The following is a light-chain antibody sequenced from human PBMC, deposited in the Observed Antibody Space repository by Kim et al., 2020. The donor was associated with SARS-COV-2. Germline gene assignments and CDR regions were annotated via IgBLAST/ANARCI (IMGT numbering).Light chain of an antibody. CDR2: QDT. J-gene: IGLJ2*01. CDR1: KLGDKY. V-gene: IGLV3-1*01. CDR3: QAWDGSTV. Sequence: SYELTQPPSVSVSPGQTATITCSGDKLGDKYVCWYQQKPGQSPLLVIYQDTKRPSGIPERFSGSTSGNTATLTISGTQAMDEADYYCQAWDGSTVFGGGT.